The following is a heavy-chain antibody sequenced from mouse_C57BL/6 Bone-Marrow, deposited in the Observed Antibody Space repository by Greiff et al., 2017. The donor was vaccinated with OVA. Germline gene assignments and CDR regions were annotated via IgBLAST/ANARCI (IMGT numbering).Heavy chain of an antibody. CDR3: ARTRDQRRPWFAY. CDR2: INPSSGYT. D-gene: IGHD3-2*02. J-gene: IGHJ3*01. V-gene: IGHV1-4*01. CDR1: GYTFTSYT. Sequence: QVQLQQSGAELVRPGASVKMSCKASGYTFTSYTMHWVKQRPGQGLEWIGYINPSSGYTKYNQKFKDKATLTADKSSSTAYMQLSSLTSEDSAVYYDARTRDQRRPWFAYWGQGTLVTVSA.